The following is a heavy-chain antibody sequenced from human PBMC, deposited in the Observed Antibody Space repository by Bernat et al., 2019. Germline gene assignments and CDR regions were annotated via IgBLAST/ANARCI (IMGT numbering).Heavy chain of an antibody. D-gene: IGHD1-26*01. CDR3: ARRAVRATDYFDY. J-gene: IGHJ4*02. CDR2: MYYSGST. Sequence: QVQLQESGPGLVKPSQTLSLTCTVSGGSISSGGYYWSWIRQHPGKGREWSGYMYYSGSTYYNPSLKSRVTISVDTSKNQFSLKLSSVTAADTAVYYCARRAVRATDYFDYWGQGTLVTVSS. V-gene: IGHV4-31*03. CDR1: GGSISSGGYY.